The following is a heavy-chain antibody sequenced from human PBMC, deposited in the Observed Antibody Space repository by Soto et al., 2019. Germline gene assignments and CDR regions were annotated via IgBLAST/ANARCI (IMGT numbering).Heavy chain of an antibody. CDR1: GFTFSSYG. CDR3: AASRGFDSSGYSGYYYGMDV. J-gene: IGHJ6*02. V-gene: IGHV3-33*03. CDR2: IWYDGSNK. D-gene: IGHD3-22*01. Sequence: SGFTFSSYGMHWVRQAPGKGLEWVAVIWYDGSNKYYADSVKGRFSISRDNAKKYLYLQMNSLRPDDTALYYCAASRGFDSSGYSGYYYGMDVWGQGTTVTVSS.